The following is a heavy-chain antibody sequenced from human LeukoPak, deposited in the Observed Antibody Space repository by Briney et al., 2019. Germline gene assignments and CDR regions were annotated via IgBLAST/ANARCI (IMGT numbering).Heavy chain of an antibody. CDR3: AKDVVVRGYSGYDWAY. V-gene: IGHV3-23*01. J-gene: IGHJ4*02. CDR2: ISGSGGST. D-gene: IGHD5-12*01. CDR1: GFTFSSYA. Sequence: GGAVRLSCAASGFTFSSYAMSWVGQAPGKGLDWVSAISGSGGSTYYAYSVKGRFTISRDNSKNTLYLQMNSLRAADTTVYYCAKDVVVRGYSGYDWAYWGQGTLVTVSS.